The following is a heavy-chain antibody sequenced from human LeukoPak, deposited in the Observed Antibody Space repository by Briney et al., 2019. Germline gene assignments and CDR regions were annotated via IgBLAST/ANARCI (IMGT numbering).Heavy chain of an antibody. CDR1: GFTFSDYY. V-gene: IGHV3-11*01. CDR3: ARGAYYYDSSGYAFDY. J-gene: IGHJ4*02. D-gene: IGHD3-22*01. CDR2: ISSSGSTI. Sequence: PGGSLRLSCAASGFTFSDYYMSWIRQAPGKGLEWVSYISSSGSTIYYADSVEGRFTISRDNAKNSLYLQMNSLRAEDTAVYYCARGAYYYDSSGYAFDYWGQGTLVTVSS.